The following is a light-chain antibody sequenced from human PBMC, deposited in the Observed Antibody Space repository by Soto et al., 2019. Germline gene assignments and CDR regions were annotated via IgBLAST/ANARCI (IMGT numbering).Light chain of an antibody. J-gene: IGLJ2*01. CDR2: LSSDGSH. CDR3: QTWDKGARVV. Sequence: QSVLTQSPSASASLGASVKLTCTLSSGHSSYAIAWHQQQPEKGPRYLMKLSSDGSHSKGDGIPDRFSGSSSGAERYLTITSLQSEDEGDYYCQTWDKGARVVFCGGTEVTVL. V-gene: IGLV4-69*01. CDR1: SGHSSYA.